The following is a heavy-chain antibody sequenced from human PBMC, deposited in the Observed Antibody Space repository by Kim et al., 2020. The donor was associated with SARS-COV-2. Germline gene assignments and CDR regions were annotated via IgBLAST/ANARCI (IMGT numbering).Heavy chain of an antibody. J-gene: IGHJ4*02. CDR3: ARYKTGAGSGYQATSFDY. CDR1: GGSISNYY. D-gene: IGHD3-22*01. V-gene: IGHV4-59*01. CDR2: IYYSGTT. Sequence: SETLSLTCTVSGGSISNYYWSWIRQPPGKGLEWIGHIYYSGTTKYNASLKSRVTISIDTSKNQFSLKLTSVTAADTAVYYCARYKTGAGSGYQATSFDYWGQGTLVTVSS.